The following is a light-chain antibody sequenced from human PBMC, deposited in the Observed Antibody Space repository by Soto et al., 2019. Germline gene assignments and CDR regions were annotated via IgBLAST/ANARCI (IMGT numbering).Light chain of an antibody. Sequence: DIQMTQSPSSVSASVGDRVTITCRASQGISNWVAWYQQQPGKAPKLLIYSASTLQSGVPSRFSGGGAGTHFTLIISSLQPEDFATYYCQQTNTFFPLSFGGGTKVEIK. V-gene: IGKV1-12*01. J-gene: IGKJ4*01. CDR1: QGISNW. CDR2: SAS. CDR3: QQTNTFFPLS.